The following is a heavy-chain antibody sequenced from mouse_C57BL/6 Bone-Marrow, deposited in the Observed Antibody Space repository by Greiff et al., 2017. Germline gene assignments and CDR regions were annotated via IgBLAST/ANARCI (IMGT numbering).Heavy chain of an antibody. V-gene: IGHV5-4*01. CDR1: GFTFSSYA. D-gene: IGHD1-1*01. J-gene: IGHJ3*01. CDR2: ISDGGSYT. CDR3: ARDYCGSSYGAY. Sequence: VQLQESGGGLVKPGGSLKLSCAASGFTFSSYAMSWVRQTPEKRLEWVATISDGGSYTYYPANLKGGFTISRDNAKNNLYLQKIHLKSEDTAMYYCARDYCGSSYGAYWGQGTLVTVSA.